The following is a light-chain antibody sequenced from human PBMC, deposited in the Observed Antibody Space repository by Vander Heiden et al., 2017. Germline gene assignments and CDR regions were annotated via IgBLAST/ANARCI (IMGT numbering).Light chain of an antibody. J-gene: IGKJ1*01. CDR3: QQFHSFPVT. Sequence: DIQMTQSRSTLSASVGDRVAITCRASQPINYYLAWYQQKPGKAPKVLIYKASSLEGELPSKFSGSGSGTEFTLTIISLQPDDFATYYCQQFHSFPVTFGQGTKVEIK. CDR1: QPINYY. V-gene: IGKV1-5*03. CDR2: KAS.